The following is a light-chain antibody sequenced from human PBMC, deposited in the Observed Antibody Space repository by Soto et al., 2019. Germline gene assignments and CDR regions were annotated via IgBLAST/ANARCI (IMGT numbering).Light chain of an antibody. J-gene: IGKJ1*01. CDR3: HQYNSYWT. Sequence: DTQMTQSPSTLSASVGDRVTITCRASQSIGSWLAWYQQKPGKAPKLLIYKTSILENGVPSRFSASGSGTEFTLSISSLQPDDFATYYCHQYNSYWTFGQGTKVEIK. CDR1: QSIGSW. CDR2: KTS. V-gene: IGKV1-5*03.